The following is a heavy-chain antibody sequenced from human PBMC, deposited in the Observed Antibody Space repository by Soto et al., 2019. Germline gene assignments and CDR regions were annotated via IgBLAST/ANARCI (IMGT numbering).Heavy chain of an antibody. J-gene: IGHJ4*02. CDR2: INHSGST. D-gene: IGHD3-9*01. CDR1: GGSFSGYY. Sequence: SETLSLTCAVYGGSFSGYYWSWIRQPPGKGLEWIGEINHSGSTNYNPSLKSRVTISVDTSKNQFSLKLSSVTAADTAVYYCARGRYFDWLFTTENYFDYWGQGTLVTAPQ. CDR3: ARGRYFDWLFTTENYFDY. V-gene: IGHV4-34*01.